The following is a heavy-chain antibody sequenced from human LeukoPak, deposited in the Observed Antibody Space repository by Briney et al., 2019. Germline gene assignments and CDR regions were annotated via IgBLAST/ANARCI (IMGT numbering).Heavy chain of an antibody. CDR2: IWYDGSNK. CDR3: ARHGDYRAFDI. V-gene: IGHV3-33*01. J-gene: IGHJ3*02. Sequence: PGRSLRPSCAASGFTFSSYGMHWVRQAPGKGLEWVAVIWYDGSNKYYADSVKGRFIISRDNSKNTLYLQMNSLRAEDTAVYYCARHGDYRAFDIWGQGTMVTVSS. CDR1: GFTFSSYG. D-gene: IGHD4-17*01.